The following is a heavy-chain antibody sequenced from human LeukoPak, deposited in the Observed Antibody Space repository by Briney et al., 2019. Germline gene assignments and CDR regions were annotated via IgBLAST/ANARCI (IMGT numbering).Heavy chain of an antibody. J-gene: IGHJ4*02. CDR3: ARDDYGDPRGGPNDY. CDR1: GYTFTSDG. V-gene: IGHV1-18*04. D-gene: IGHD4-17*01. CDR2: ISAYNGNT. Sequence: ASVKVSCKASGYTFTSDGISWVRQAPGQGLECMGWISAYNGNTNYAQKLQGRVTMTTDTSTSTAYMELRSLRSDDTAVYYCARDDYGDPRGGPNDYWGQGTLVTVSS.